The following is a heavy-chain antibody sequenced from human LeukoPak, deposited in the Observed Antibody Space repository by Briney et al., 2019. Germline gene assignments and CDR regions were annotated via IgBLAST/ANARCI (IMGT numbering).Heavy chain of an antibody. J-gene: IGHJ4*02. CDR1: GYTFTSYA. D-gene: IGHD2-15*01. Sequence: ASVKVSCKASGYTFTSYAMHWVRQAPGQRLEWMGWINAGNGNTKYSQKFQGRVTITRDTSASTAYMELSSLRSEGTAVYYCARVDGYCSGGSCYGPADYWGQGTLVTVSS. CDR2: INAGNGNT. CDR3: ARVDGYCSGGSCYGPADY. V-gene: IGHV1-3*01.